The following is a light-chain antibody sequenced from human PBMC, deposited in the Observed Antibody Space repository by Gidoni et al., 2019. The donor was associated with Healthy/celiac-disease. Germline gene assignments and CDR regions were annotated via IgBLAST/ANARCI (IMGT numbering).Light chain of an antibody. CDR2: DAS. CDR1: QDISNY. J-gene: IGKJ3*01. CDR3: QQYDNLPFT. V-gene: IGKV1-33*01. Sequence: DLKMSQSPSSLSASVGDRATITCQASQDISNYLNWYQQKPGKAPKLLIYDASNLETGVPSRFSGSGSGTDFTFTISSLQPEDIATYYCQQYDNLPFTFGPGTKVDIK.